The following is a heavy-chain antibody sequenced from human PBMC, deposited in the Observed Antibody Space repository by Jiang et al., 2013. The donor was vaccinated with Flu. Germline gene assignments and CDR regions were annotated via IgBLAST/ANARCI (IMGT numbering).Heavy chain of an antibody. CDR2: FDPSEGET. CDR3: ATESYGDYGSFPGS. CDR1: GYTLSDLS. J-gene: IGHJ5*02. D-gene: IGHD4-17*01. Sequence: AEVKKPGASVKVSCTVSGYTLSDLSIHWVRQAPAKGLEWMGTFDPSEGETINTQQFQGRVTLTEDTSTDTAYVELSSLRSEDTATYYCATESYGDYGSFPGSWGQGTLVTVSS. V-gene: IGHV1-24*01.